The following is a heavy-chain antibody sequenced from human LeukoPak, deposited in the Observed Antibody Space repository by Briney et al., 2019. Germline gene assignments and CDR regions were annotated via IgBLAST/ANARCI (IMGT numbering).Heavy chain of an antibody. D-gene: IGHD6-6*01. CDR2: IYDSGST. Sequence: SETLSLTCNVSGDSIRNYYWSWIRQTPGKGLEWIGHIYDSGSTHYNPSLKSRVTISVDTSKNQFSLKVSSVTAADTAVYYCARLARGRWFDPWGQGTLVTVSS. CDR3: ARLARGRWFDP. J-gene: IGHJ5*02. V-gene: IGHV4-59*08. CDR1: GDSIRNYY.